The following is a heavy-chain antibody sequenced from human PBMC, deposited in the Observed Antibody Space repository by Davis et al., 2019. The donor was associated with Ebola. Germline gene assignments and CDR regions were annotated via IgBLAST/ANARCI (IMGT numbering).Heavy chain of an antibody. J-gene: IGHJ6*02. CDR2: INHSGST. Sequence: MPSEILSLTCAVYGGSFSGYYWSWIRQPPGKGLEWIGEINHSGSTNYNPSPKSRVTISVDTSKNQFSLKLSSVTAAGTAVYYCARGEYSGYDWNYYYYYGMDVWGQGTTVTVSS. V-gene: IGHV4-34*01. CDR3: ARGEYSGYDWNYYYYYGMDV. D-gene: IGHD5-12*01. CDR1: GGSFSGYY.